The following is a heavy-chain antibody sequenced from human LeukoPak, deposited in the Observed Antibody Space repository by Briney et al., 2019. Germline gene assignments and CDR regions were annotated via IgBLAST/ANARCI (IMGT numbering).Heavy chain of an antibody. CDR3: ARLLRVGYCSTTTCNWFDP. CDR2: VFTSGGT. V-gene: IGHV4-61*02. J-gene: IGHJ5*02. Sequence: SETLSLTCTVSGASISSGSYYWSWIRQPAGKGLEWIGRVFTSGGTYYSPSLKSRVTISVDTSKNQFSLKLSSVTAADTAVYYCARLLRVGYCSTTTCNWFDPWGQGTLVTVSS. CDR1: GASISSGSYY. D-gene: IGHD2-2*03.